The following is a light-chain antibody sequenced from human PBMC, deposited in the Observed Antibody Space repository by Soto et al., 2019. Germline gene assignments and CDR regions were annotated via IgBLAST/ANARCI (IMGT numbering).Light chain of an antibody. CDR3: QQYEAVVT. CDR2: GAS. CDR1: QSVGSY. Sequence: EIVLTQSPATLSLSPLEVASLSFRASQSVGSYLAWYQQKPGQAPRLLIYGASTRATGIPARFSGSGSGTEFTLTISSLQSDDIAVYYCQQYEAVVTFGQGTKVDIK. V-gene: IGKV3-15*01. J-gene: IGKJ1*01.